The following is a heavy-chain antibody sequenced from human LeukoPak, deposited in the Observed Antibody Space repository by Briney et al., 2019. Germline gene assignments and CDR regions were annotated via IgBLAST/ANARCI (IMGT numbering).Heavy chain of an antibody. CDR1: GFSVRNNY. D-gene: IGHD5-12*01. V-gene: IGHV3-23*01. CDR3: AQDGAWLRFDS. J-gene: IGHJ4*02. Sequence: PGGSLRLSCVVSGFSVRNNYVSWVRQAPGKGLEWVSGIGGLGDRIYYADSVRGRFTISRDNSKNTLYLYMNSLRDEDTAIYYCAQDGAWLRFDSWGQGTLVTVSS. CDR2: IGGLGDRI.